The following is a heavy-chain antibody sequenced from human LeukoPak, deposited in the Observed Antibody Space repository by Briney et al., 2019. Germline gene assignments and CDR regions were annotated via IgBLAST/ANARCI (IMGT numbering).Heavy chain of an antibody. V-gene: IGHV1-2*02. Sequence: EASVKVSCKASGYTFTDYYIQWVRQAPGQGLEWMGWFNPIGGSTNYAESFQGRVSMTRDASISTAYLEPSRLRSDDTAVYYCASLFTSAVDVWGQGTTVTVSS. D-gene: IGHD2-21*01. CDR3: ASLFTSAVDV. J-gene: IGHJ6*02. CDR2: FNPIGGST. CDR1: GYTFTDYY.